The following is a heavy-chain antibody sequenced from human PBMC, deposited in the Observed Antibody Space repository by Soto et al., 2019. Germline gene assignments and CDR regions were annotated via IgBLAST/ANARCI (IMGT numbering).Heavy chain of an antibody. D-gene: IGHD2-15*01. Sequence: SETLSLTCTVSGGSISSGGYYWSWIRQHPGKGLEWIGYIYYSGSTYYNPSLKSRVTISVDTSKNQFSLKLSSVTAADTAVYYCARGRYCSGGSCSITDYWGQGTLVTVSS. V-gene: IGHV4-31*03. CDR2: IYYSGST. J-gene: IGHJ4*02. CDR3: ARGRYCSGGSCSITDY. CDR1: GGSISSGGYY.